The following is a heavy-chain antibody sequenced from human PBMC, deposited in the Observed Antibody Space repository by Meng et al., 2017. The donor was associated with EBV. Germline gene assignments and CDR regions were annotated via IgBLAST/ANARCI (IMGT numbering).Heavy chain of an antibody. CDR2: INHSGSN. CDR3: AREGYSGSYYY. D-gene: IGHD1-26*01. V-gene: IGHV4-34*01. J-gene: IGHJ4*02. Sequence: QVQLQQWGAVLLKPSETLALTCAVHGGSFSGSYWSWIRQPPGKGLEWLGEINHSGSNNYNPSLNSRVTISVDTSKNQFSLKLSSVTAADTAVYYCAREGYSGSYYYWGQGTLVTVSS. CDR1: GGSFSGSY.